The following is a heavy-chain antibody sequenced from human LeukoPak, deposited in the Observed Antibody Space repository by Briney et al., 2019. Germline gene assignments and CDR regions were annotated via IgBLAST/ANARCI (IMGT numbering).Heavy chain of an antibody. D-gene: IGHD6-19*01. CDR1: GFNFRTYR. Sequence: PGGSLRLSCAASGFNFRTYRMNWVRQAPGKGLEWVSYISSGSGTIYYAHSLKGRFTISRDNAKNSLYLQMNSRRDEDTAVYYCARGGLEWLSYWGQGTLVTVSS. V-gene: IGHV3-48*02. CDR3: ARGGLEWLSY. J-gene: IGHJ4*02. CDR2: ISSGSGTI.